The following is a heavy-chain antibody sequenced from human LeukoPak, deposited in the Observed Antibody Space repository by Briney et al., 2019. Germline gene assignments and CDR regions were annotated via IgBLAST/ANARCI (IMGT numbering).Heavy chain of an antibody. CDR2: ISSDGSST. Sequence: GGSLRLSCAASGFTFSRYWMLWVRQAPGKGLVWVSHISSDGSSTRYADSVKGRFTISRANAKNTLYLQMSSLRAEDTAVYYCATYSGAYSSGWPHYWGQGTLVTVSS. CDR1: GFTFSRYW. CDR3: ATYSGAYSSGWPHY. J-gene: IGHJ4*02. D-gene: IGHD6-19*01. V-gene: IGHV3-74*01.